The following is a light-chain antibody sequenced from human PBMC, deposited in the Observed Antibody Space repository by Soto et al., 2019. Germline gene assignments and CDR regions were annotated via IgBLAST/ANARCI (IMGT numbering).Light chain of an antibody. CDR3: AAWDNSLTGLYV. V-gene: IGLV1-44*01. Sequence: QSVLTQPPSASGTPGQRVTISCSGSSSSIGSNTVNWYLQLPGTAPKLLIYNDNQRPSGVPDRFSGSKSGTSASLAISGLQADDEADYYCAAWDNSLTGLYVFGTGTKVTVL. J-gene: IGLJ1*01. CDR2: NDN. CDR1: SSSIGSNT.